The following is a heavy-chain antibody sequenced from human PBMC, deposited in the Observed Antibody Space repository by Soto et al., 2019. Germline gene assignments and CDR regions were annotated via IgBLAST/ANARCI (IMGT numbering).Heavy chain of an antibody. D-gene: IGHD6-19*01. CDR2: IYYSGST. J-gene: IGHJ2*01. CDR3: ARNRYSSGWYEIDL. CDR1: GYSISSSNW. Sequence: QVQLQESGPGLVKPSDTLSLTCAVSGYSISSSNWWGWIRQPPGKGLEWIGYIYYSGSTYYNPSLKRRVTMSVDTSKSQFSLKLSSVTAVDTAVYYCARNRYSSGWYEIDLWGRGTLVTVSS. V-gene: IGHV4-28*01.